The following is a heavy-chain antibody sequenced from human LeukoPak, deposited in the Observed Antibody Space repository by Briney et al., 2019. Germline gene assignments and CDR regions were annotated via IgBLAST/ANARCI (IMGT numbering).Heavy chain of an antibody. J-gene: IGHJ4*02. CDR1: GFDFNNYN. D-gene: IGHD3-10*01. CDR3: AREGYVTMVRGALYYFDY. CDR2: MIGSGSST. V-gene: IGHV3-21*04. Sequence: TGGSLRLSCIASGFDFNNYNLNWVRQAQGKGLEWVSAMIGSGSSTSYAGSVKGRFTISRDNAKNSLYLQMNSLRAEDTALYYCAREGYVTMVRGALYYFDYWGQGTLVTASS.